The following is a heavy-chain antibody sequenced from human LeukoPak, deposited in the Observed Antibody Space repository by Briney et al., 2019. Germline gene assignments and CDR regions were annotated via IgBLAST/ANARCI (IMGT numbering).Heavy chain of an antibody. V-gene: IGHV3-23*01. CDR2: ISGSGGST. D-gene: IGHD6-6*01. Sequence: GGSLRLSCAASGFTFSSYWMHWVRQAPGKGLEWVSDISGSGGSTYYADSVKGRFTISRDNSKNTLYLQMNSLRAEDTAVYYCAKSADQIAARPYMDVWGKGTTVTVSS. CDR1: GFTFSSYW. CDR3: AKSADQIAARPYMDV. J-gene: IGHJ6*03.